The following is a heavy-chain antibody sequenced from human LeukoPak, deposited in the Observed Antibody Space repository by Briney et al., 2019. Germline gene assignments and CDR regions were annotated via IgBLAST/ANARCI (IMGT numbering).Heavy chain of an antibody. J-gene: IGHJ5*02. CDR3: ARHLGPGYGNWFDP. Sequence: SETLSLTCTVSDGSLNNDYWSWLGQPPGKGLEWIGYIYYRGNTNYNPSLKSRVTISLDTSNNQFSLELSSVTAADTAVYYCARHLGPGYGNWFDPWGQGTLVTVSS. CDR2: IYYRGNT. D-gene: IGHD7-27*01. CDR1: DGSLNNDY. V-gene: IGHV4-59*08.